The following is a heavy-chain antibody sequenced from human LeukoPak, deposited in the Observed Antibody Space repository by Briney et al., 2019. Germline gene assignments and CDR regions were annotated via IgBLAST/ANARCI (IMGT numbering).Heavy chain of an antibody. J-gene: IGHJ4*02. CDR2: INPNSGGT. V-gene: IGHV1-2*02. Sequence: GASVKVSCKASGYTFTGYYMHWVRQAPGQGLEWMGWINPNSGGTNYAQKFQGRVTMTRDTSISTAYMELSRLRSDDTAVYYCARESGHESVGATDFDYWGQGTLVTVSS. D-gene: IGHD1-26*01. CDR3: ARESGHESVGATDFDY. CDR1: GYTFTGYY.